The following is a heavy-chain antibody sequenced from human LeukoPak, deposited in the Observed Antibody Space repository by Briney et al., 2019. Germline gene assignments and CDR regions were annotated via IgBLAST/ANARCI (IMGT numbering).Heavy chain of an antibody. CDR3: ARIGSGYDGDYFDL. V-gene: IGHV3-53*01. CDR1: GFTVRSDF. J-gene: IGHJ4*02. Sequence: GGSLRLSCAVSGFTVRSDFMGWVRQAPGKRLEYVSLINSGGATFYADSVKGRFTISRDNAKNTLYLQMNSLRADDTALYYCARIGSGYDGDYFDLWGQGTLVTVSS. CDR2: INSGGAT. D-gene: IGHD5-12*01.